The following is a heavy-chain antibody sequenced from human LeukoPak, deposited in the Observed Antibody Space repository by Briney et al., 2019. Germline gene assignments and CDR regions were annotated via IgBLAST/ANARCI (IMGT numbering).Heavy chain of an antibody. Sequence: SVKVSCKASGGTFSSYAISWVRQAPGQGLEWMGGIIPIFGTANYPQKFQGRVTITADESTSTAYMELSSLRSEDTAVYYCAVERDISVVVVAATLSLDYWGQGTLVTVSS. J-gene: IGHJ4*02. CDR3: AVERDISVVVVAATLSLDY. CDR2: IIPIFGTA. V-gene: IGHV1-69*01. CDR1: GGTFSSYA. D-gene: IGHD2-15*01.